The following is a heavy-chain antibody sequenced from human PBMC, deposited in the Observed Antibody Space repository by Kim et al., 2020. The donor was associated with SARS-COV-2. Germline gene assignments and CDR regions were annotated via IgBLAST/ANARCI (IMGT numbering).Heavy chain of an antibody. Sequence: GGSLRPSCAASGFTVSSNYMSWVRQAPGKGLEWVSVIYSGGSTYYADSVKGRFTISRDNSKNTLYLQMNSLRAEDTAVYYCASEAAAGTGERGKGYYYYGMDVWGQGTTVTVSS. CDR3: ASEAAAGTGERGKGYYYYGMDV. J-gene: IGHJ6*02. CDR1: GFTVSSNY. CDR2: IYSGGST. D-gene: IGHD6-13*01. V-gene: IGHV3-53*01.